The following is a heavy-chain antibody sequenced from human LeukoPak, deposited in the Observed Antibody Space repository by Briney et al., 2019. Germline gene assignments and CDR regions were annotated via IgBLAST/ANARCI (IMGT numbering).Heavy chain of an antibody. J-gene: IGHJ6*02. CDR2: IKQDGSEK. V-gene: IGHV3-7*01. Sequence: PGGSLRLSCAASGFTFSTYTMNWVRQAPGKGLEWVANIKQDGSEKYYVDSVKGRFTISRDNAKNSLYLQMNSLRAEDTAMYYCARDFYCSGGICSFGLDVWGQGTTVTVSS. CDR1: GFTFSTYT. D-gene: IGHD2-15*01. CDR3: ARDFYCSGGICSFGLDV.